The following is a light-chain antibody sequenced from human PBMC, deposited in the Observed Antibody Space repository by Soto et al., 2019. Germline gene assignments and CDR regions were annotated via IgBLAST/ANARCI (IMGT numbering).Light chain of an antibody. CDR1: TSNIGSNF. Sequence: QSVLTQPPSASGTPGQRVTISCSGSTSNIGSNFVFWYQQLPGTAPTLLIYSNNQRPSGVPDRFSGSKSGTSVSLAISGLRSEDEADYFCAAWDDSLSGVVFGGGTKLT. J-gene: IGLJ2*01. V-gene: IGLV1-47*02. CDR2: SNN. CDR3: AAWDDSLSGVV.